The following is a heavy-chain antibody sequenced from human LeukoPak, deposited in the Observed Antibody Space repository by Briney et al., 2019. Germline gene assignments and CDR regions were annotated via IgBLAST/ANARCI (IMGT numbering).Heavy chain of an antibody. D-gene: IGHD3-10*01. J-gene: IGHJ6*02. CDR1: GFIFSSYA. Sequence: PGGSLRLSCAASGFIFSSYAMHWVRQAPGKGLEWAAVISYDGSNKYYADPVNGRFTISRDNSKNTLYLQMNSLRAEDTAVYYCAREWGSMVRGRNGYYGMDVWGQGTTVTVSS. CDR3: AREWGSMVRGRNGYYGMDV. V-gene: IGHV3-30-3*01. CDR2: ISYDGSNK.